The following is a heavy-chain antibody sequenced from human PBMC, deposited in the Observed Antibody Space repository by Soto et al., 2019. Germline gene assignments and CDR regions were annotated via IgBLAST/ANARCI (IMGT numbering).Heavy chain of an antibody. Sequence: SVKVSCKASGFAFTSSAVQWVRQARGQRLEWIGWIVVGSGNTNYAQKFQERVTITRDMSTSTAYMELSSLRSEDTAVYYCAATKTAYSGNFDYWGQGTLVTVSS. V-gene: IGHV1-58*01. CDR1: GFAFTSSA. D-gene: IGHD1-26*01. CDR3: AATKTAYSGNFDY. J-gene: IGHJ4*02. CDR2: IVVGSGNT.